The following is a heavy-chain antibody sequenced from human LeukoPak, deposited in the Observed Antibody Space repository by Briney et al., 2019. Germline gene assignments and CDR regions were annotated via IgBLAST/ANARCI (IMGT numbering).Heavy chain of an antibody. Sequence: GGSLRLSCAASGFTFSSYEMNWVRQAPGKGLGWVSYIVVIGSTIYYADSVKGGFTISRDNAKNSLYLQMNSLRAEDTAVYYCARAYPELLWFGEQDYYFDYWGQGTLVTVSS. CDR3: ARAYPELLWFGEQDYYFDY. CDR1: GFTFSSYE. V-gene: IGHV3-48*03. D-gene: IGHD3-10*01. CDR2: IVVIGSTI. J-gene: IGHJ4*02.